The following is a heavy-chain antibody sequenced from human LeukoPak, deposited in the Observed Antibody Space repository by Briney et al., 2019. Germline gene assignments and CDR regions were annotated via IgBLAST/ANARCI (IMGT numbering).Heavy chain of an antibody. CDR2: ISSSSSYI. CDR3: ARALLRYGSGSYPPSYYYYGMDV. D-gene: IGHD3-10*01. J-gene: IGHJ6*02. Sequence: GGSLRVCCAASGFTFSSYSMNWVRQAPGKGLEWVSSISSSSSYIYYADSVKGRFTISRDNAKNSLYLQMNSLRAEDTAVYYCARALLRYGSGSYPPSYYYYGMDVWGQGTTVTVSS. V-gene: IGHV3-21*01. CDR1: GFTFSSYS.